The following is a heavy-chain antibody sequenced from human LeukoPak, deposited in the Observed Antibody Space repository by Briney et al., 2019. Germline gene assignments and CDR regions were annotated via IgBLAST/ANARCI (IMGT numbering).Heavy chain of an antibody. CDR2: INHSGST. Sequence: PSETLSLTCAVYGGSFSGYYWSWIRQPPGKGLEWIGEINHSGSTNYNPSLKSRVTISVDTSKNQFSLKLSSVTAADTAVYYCARREQKIAPVGEAFDIWGQGTMVTVSS. CDR1: GGSFSGYY. CDR3: ARREQKIAPVGEAFDI. D-gene: IGHD1-26*01. V-gene: IGHV4-34*01. J-gene: IGHJ3*02.